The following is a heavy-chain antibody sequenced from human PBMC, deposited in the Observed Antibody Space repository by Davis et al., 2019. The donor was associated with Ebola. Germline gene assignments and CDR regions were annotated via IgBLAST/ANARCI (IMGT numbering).Heavy chain of an antibody. V-gene: IGHV3-21*05. CDR3: ARDPTPQYYYDSSGYYPYYFDY. Sequence: GESLKISCAASGFTFSSYPMHWVRQAPGKGLEWVSYISGSSRYTNYADSVKGRFTISRDNAKNSLYLQMNSLRAEDTAVYYCARDPTPQYYYDSSGYYPYYFDYWGQGTLVTVSS. CDR2: ISGSSRYT. CDR1: GFTFSSYP. D-gene: IGHD3-22*01. J-gene: IGHJ4*02.